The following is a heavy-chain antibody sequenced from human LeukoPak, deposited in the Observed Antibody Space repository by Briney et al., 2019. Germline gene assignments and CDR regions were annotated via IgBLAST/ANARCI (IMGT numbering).Heavy chain of an antibody. CDR2: IYTSGST. CDR1: GGSISSYY. V-gene: IGHV4-4*07. CDR3: ARGGGYCSGGSCFFDP. Sequence: SETLSLTCTVSGGSISSYYWSWIRQPAGKGLEWIGRIYTSGSTNYNPSLKSRVTMSVDTSKNQFSLKLSSVTAADTAVHYCARGGGYCSGGSCFFDPWGQGTLVTVSS. D-gene: IGHD2-15*01. J-gene: IGHJ5*02.